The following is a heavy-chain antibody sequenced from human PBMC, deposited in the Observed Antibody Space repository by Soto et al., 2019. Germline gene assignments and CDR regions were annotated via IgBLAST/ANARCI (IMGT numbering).Heavy chain of an antibody. D-gene: IGHD6-13*01. V-gene: IGHV3-15*07. J-gene: IGHJ6*02. CDR3: TTDSDIAATGYYYYGIDV. CDR1: GFTFSHAW. CDR2: IKRKTDGGTT. Sequence: GFLRLSCAASGFTFSHAWMNCVREVPGNGLKWVSRIKRKTDGGTTDYSAPVTGRFTISRDDSKNTLYLQMNSLKTEDTAVYYFTTDSDIAATGYYYYGIDVWGEGTTVTVS.